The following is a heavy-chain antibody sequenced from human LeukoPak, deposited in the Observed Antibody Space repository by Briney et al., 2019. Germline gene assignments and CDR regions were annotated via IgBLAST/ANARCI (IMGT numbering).Heavy chain of an antibody. CDR1: GFTFSTFS. V-gene: IGHV3-21*04. CDR3: ARDFKTYYYDSSGYFDY. D-gene: IGHD3-22*01. CDR2: ISSSSSYI. Sequence: PGGSLRLSCAVSGFTFSTFSMNWVRQAPGKGLEWVSSISSSSSYIYYADSVKGRFTISRDNAKNSLYLQMNSLRAEDAAVYYCARDFKTYYYDSSGYFDYWGQGTLVTVSS. J-gene: IGHJ4*02.